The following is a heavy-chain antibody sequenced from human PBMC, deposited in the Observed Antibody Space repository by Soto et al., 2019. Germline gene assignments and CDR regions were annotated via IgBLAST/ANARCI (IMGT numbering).Heavy chain of an antibody. CDR3: AKSNYGGNSY. D-gene: IGHD4-17*01. V-gene: IGHV3-23*01. CDR1: GFTFSTYA. J-gene: IGHJ4*02. CDR2: ISGSGGGT. Sequence: PGGSLRLSCAASGFTFSTYAMSWVRQAPGKGLECVSAISGSGGGTYYADSVKGRFTISRDNSKSTLYLQMNSLRAEDTAVYYCAKSNYGGNSYWGQGTLVTVSS.